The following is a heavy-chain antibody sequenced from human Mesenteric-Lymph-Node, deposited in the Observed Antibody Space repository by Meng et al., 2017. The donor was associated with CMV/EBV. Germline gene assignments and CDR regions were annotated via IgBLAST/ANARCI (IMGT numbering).Heavy chain of an antibody. CDR3: AKSRSSTPGIVDD. V-gene: IGHV4-61*08. CDR2: IYGTGIT. CDR1: GVSVTSGAYH. J-gene: IGHJ4*02. D-gene: IGHD2/OR15-2a*01. Sequence: QGQLQASGPGLVKPSETLSLTCIVSGVSVTSGAYHWSWIRQSPGKGLEWIGYIYGTGITIYNPSLKSRDTILLETSKNQFSLKLNSVTTADTAVYYCAKSRSSTPGIVDDWGQGTLVTVSS.